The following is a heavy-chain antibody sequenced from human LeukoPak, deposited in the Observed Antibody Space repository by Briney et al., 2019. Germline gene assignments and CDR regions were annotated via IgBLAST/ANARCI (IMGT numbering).Heavy chain of an antibody. CDR3: ARGPLGAYCSGGSCAGDY. CDR1: GYTFTVYY. J-gene: IGHJ4*02. CDR2: INPNSGGT. Sequence: ASVKVSCKSSGYTFTVYYMHWVRQAPGQGLEWMGRINPNSGGTNYAQKFQGRVTMTSDTSISTAYMELSRLRSDDTAVYYCARGPLGAYCSGGSCAGDYWGQGTLVTVSS. D-gene: IGHD2-15*01. V-gene: IGHV1-2*06.